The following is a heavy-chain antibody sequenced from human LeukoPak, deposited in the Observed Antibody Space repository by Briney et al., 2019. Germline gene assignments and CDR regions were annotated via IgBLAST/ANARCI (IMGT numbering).Heavy chain of an antibody. J-gene: IGHJ5*02. CDR1: GYTFTSYD. V-gene: IGHV1-8*01. D-gene: IGHD2-15*01. CDR2: MNPNSGNT. Sequence: ASVKVSCKASGYTFTSYDINWVQQATGQGLEWMGWMNPNSGNTGYAQKFQGRVTITRNTSISTAYMELSSLRSGDTAVYYCARAYCSGGSCYSNDVRFDPWGQGTLVTVSS. CDR3: ARAYCSGGSCYSNDVRFDP.